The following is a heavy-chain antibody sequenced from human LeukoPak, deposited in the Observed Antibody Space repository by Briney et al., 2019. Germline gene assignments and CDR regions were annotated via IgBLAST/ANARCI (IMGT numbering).Heavy chain of an antibody. D-gene: IGHD3-3*01. V-gene: IGHV4-59*01. CDR2: IYYSGST. CDR1: GGSISSYY. Sequence: SETLSLTCTVSGGSISSYYWSWIRQPPGKGLEWIGYIYYSGSTNYNPSLKSRVTMSVDTSKNQLSLKLSSVTAADTAVYYCARAPWRVRGFDYWGQGTLVTVSS. J-gene: IGHJ4*02. CDR3: ARAPWRVRGFDY.